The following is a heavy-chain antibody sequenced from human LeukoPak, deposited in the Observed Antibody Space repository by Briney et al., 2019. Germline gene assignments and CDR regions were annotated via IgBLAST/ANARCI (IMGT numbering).Heavy chain of an antibody. D-gene: IGHD4-23*01. CDR2: ISHDGSNK. J-gene: IGHJ3*02. CDR3: AKPDTSTTVVTSDAFDI. Sequence: GSSLRLSCAASGFTFSYYGMHWVRQAPGRGLEWVAVISHDGSNKYYADSVKGRSTISRDNSKNTLYLQMNSLRAEDTAVYYCAKPDTSTTVVTSDAFDIWGQGTMVTVSS. V-gene: IGHV3-30*18. CDR1: GFTFSYYG.